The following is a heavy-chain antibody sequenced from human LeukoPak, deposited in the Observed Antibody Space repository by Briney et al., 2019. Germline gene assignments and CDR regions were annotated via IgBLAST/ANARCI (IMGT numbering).Heavy chain of an antibody. Sequence: GGSLRLSCAASGFTFSSYSMNWVRQAPGKGLEWVSSISSSSSYIYYADSVKGRFTISRDNAKNSLYLQMNSLRAEDTAVYYCARDTISFGGITVDYWGQGTLVTVSS. D-gene: IGHD3-16*01. V-gene: IGHV3-21*06. CDR2: ISSSSSYI. J-gene: IGHJ4*02. CDR1: GFTFSSYS. CDR3: ARDTISFGGITVDY.